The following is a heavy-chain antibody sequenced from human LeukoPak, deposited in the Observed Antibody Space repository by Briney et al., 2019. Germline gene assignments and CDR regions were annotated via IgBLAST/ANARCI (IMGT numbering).Heavy chain of an antibody. CDR1: GFTFSSYW. CDR2: IKQDGSEK. Sequence: GGSLRLSCAASGFTFSSYWMSWVCQAPGKGLEWVANIKQDGSEKYYVDSVKGRFTISRDNAKNSLYLQMNSLRAEDTAVYYCARALRSSWFDPWGQGTLVTVSS. D-gene: IGHD6-13*01. J-gene: IGHJ5*02. CDR3: ARALRSSWFDP. V-gene: IGHV3-7*04.